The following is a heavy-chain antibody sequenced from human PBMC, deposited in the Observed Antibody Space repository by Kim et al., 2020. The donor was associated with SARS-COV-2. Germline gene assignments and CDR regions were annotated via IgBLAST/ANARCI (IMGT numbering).Heavy chain of an antibody. D-gene: IGHD6-19*01. V-gene: IGHV3-74*01. J-gene: IGHJ4*02. CDR3: AGGDSRGRIHDY. CDR2: ISTDGSGT. Sequence: GGSLRLSCAASGFTFSTYWMHWVRQAPGKGLVWVSRISTDGSGTSYADSVKGRFTISRDNAKNTLYLQMNSLRDEDTAVYYCAGGDSRGRIHDYVGKG. CDR1: GFTFSTYW.